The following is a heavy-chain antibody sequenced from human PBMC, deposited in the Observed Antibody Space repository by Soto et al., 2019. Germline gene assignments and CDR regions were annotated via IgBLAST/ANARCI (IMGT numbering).Heavy chain of an antibody. D-gene: IGHD3-10*01. V-gene: IGHV3-30*18. CDR1: GFIFSDYG. Sequence: GGSLRLSCAASGFIFSDYGIHWVRQAPGKGLEWVAVISYDGSKKFYADSVKGRFTISRDNSKNTLYLQLNSLRTEDTAVYYCANFGSGNSDIGEYALDVWGQGTTVTVSS. CDR3: ANFGSGNSDIGEYALDV. J-gene: IGHJ6*02. CDR2: ISYDGSKK.